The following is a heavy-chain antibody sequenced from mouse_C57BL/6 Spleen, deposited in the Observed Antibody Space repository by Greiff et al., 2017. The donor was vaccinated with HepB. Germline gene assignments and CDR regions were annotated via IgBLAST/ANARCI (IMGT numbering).Heavy chain of an antibody. CDR1: GYTFTSYW. CDR2: IDPSDSYT. Sequence: QVQLQQPGAELVMPGASVKLSCKASGYTFTSYWMHWVKQRPGQGLEWIGEIDPSDSYTNYNQKFKGKSTLTVDKSSSTAYMQLSSLTSEDSAVYYCARRVDSSGYDAMDDWGQGTSVTVSS. CDR3: ARRVDSSGYDAMDD. D-gene: IGHD3-2*02. V-gene: IGHV1-69*01. J-gene: IGHJ4*01.